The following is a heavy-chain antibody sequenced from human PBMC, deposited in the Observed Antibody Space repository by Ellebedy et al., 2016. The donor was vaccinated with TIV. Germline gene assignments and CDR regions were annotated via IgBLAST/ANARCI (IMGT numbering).Heavy chain of an antibody. CDR2: IYSNGDT. D-gene: IGHD6-19*01. Sequence: SETLSLXXTVSGGSISYYYWSWIRQPAGKGLEWIGRIYSNGDTNYNTAFNSRVSMSVDTSKNQFSLRLTSVTAADTAVYYCAREQWQGTWGQGTLVTVSS. V-gene: IGHV4-4*07. CDR1: GGSISYYY. CDR3: AREQWQGT. J-gene: IGHJ4*02.